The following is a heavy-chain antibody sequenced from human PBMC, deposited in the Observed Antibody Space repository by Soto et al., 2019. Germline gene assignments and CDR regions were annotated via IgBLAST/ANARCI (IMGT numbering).Heavy chain of an antibody. J-gene: IGHJ3*02. Sequence: PSETLSLTCAVSGGSISSSNWWSWVRQPPGKGLEWIGEIYHSGSTNYNPSLKSRVTISVDKSKNQFSLKLSSVTAADTAVYYCARDGDCISTSCYGGNAFDIWGQGTMVT. CDR3: ARDGDCISTSCYGGNAFDI. CDR1: GGSISSSNW. V-gene: IGHV4-4*02. D-gene: IGHD2-2*01. CDR2: IYHSGST.